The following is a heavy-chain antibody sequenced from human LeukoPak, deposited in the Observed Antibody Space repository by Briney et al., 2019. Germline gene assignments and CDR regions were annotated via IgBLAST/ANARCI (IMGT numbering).Heavy chain of an antibody. CDR2: ISFAGDST. Sequence: GGSLRLSCVASGFTFSTYAMSWFRQAPGKGLEWVSTISFAGDSTYYADSVKGRFTVSRDNSKNTLFLQMNSLRAEDTAIYYCAKKGAYTYAGDYWGQGTLVAVSS. J-gene: IGHJ4*02. CDR1: GFTFSTYA. V-gene: IGHV3-23*01. CDR3: AKKGAYTYAGDY. D-gene: IGHD5-18*01.